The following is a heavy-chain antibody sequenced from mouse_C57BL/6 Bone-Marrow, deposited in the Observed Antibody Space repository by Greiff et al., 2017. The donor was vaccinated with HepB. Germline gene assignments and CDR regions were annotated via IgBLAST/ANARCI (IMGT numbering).Heavy chain of an antibody. CDR2: ISYDGSN. D-gene: IGHD2-4*01. V-gene: IGHV3-6*01. CDR3: ARGGGLRPRFAY. Sequence: ESGPGLVKPSQSLSLTCSVTGYSITSGYYWNWIRQFPGNKLEWMGYISYDGSNNYNPSLKNRISITRDTSKNQFFLKLNSVTTEDTATYYCARGGGLRPRFAYWGQGTLVTVSA. J-gene: IGHJ3*01. CDR1: GYSITSGYY.